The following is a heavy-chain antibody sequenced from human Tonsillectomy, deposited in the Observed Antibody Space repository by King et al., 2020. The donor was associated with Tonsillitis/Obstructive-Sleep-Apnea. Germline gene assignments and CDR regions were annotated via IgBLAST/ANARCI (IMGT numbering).Heavy chain of an antibody. CDR2: IWYDGSNK. CDR1: GFTFSSYG. V-gene: IGHV3-33*01. J-gene: IGHJ6*02. CDR3: ARDTASDPAGYRNPPYYYYGMDV. D-gene: IGHD3-9*01. Sequence: VQLVESGGGVVQPGRSLRLSCAASGFTFSSYGMHWVRQAPGKGLEWVAVIWYDGSNKYYADSVKGRFTISRDNSKNTLYLQMNSLRAADTAVYYCARDTASDPAGYRNPPYYYYGMDVWGQGTTVTVSS.